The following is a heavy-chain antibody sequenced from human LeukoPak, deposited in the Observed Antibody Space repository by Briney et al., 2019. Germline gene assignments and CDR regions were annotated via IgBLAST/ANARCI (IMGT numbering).Heavy chain of an antibody. CDR1: GGSISSYY. V-gene: IGHV4-59*01. Sequence: PSETLSLTCTVSGGSISSYYWSWIRQPPGKGLEWIGYIYYSGSTNYNPSLKSRVTISVDTSKNQFSLKLSSVTAADTAVYYCARDRTVAGPYYYYGMDVWGQGTTVTVSS. CDR3: ARDRTVAGPYYYYGMDV. CDR2: IYYSGST. J-gene: IGHJ6*02. D-gene: IGHD6-19*01.